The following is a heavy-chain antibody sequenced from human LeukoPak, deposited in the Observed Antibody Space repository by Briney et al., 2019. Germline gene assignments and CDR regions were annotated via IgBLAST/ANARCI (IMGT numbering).Heavy chain of an antibody. CDR1: GGSISSGSYY. CDR2: IYTSGST. J-gene: IGHJ3*02. V-gene: IGHV4-61*02. D-gene: IGHD5-12*01. Sequence: SQTLSLTCTVSGGSISSGSYYWSWIRQPAGKGLEWIGRIYTSGSTNYNPSLKSRVTISVDTSKNQFSLKLSSVTAADTAVYYCARNRGYELGDAFDIWGQGTMVTVSS. CDR3: ARNRGYELGDAFDI.